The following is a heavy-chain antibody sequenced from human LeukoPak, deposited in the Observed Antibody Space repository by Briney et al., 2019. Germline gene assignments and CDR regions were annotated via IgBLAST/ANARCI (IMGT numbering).Heavy chain of an antibody. J-gene: IGHJ4*02. V-gene: IGHV3-21*01. Sequence: GGSLRLSCAASGFTFSSYSMNWVRQAPGKGLEWVSSISSSSSYIYYADSVKGRFTISRDNSKNTLYLQMNSLRAEDTAVYYCAKDYRGRFGELTIDYWGQGTLVTVSS. CDR3: AKDYRGRFGELTIDY. CDR2: ISSSSSYI. CDR1: GFTFSSYS. D-gene: IGHD3-10*01.